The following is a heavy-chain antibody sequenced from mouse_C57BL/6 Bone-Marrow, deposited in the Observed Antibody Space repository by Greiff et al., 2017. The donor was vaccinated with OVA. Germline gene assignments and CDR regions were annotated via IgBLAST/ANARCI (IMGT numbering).Heavy chain of an antibody. CDR3: AREPTVVAPRYFDY. CDR2: INPYNGGT. D-gene: IGHD1-1*01. CDR1: GYTFTDYY. V-gene: IGHV1-19*01. Sequence: VQLQQSGPVLVKPGASVKMSCKASGYTFTDYYMNWVKQSHGKSLEWIGVINPYNGGTSYNQKFKGKATLTVDKSSSTAYMELNSLTSEDSAVYYCAREPTVVAPRYFDYWGQGTTLTVSS. J-gene: IGHJ2*01.